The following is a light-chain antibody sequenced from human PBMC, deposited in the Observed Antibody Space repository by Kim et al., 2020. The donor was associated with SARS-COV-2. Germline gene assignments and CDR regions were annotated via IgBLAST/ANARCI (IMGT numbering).Light chain of an antibody. CDR2: EVN. CDR3: SSYAGRQNLV. J-gene: IGLJ2*01. Sequence: GQSVTIPCTGTSSYIGGYNFVAWYQQHPGKAPKVMIYEVNKRPSGVPDRFSGSKSGNTASLTVSGLQAEDEADYYCSSYAGRQNLVFGGGTQLTVL. V-gene: IGLV2-8*01. CDR1: SSYIGGYNF.